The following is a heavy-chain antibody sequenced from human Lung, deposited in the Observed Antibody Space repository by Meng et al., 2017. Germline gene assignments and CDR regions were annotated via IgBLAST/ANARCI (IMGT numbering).Heavy chain of an antibody. CDR3: ARGPTTMAHDFDY. J-gene: IGHJ4*02. CDR2: INHSGST. CDR1: GGSFSDYS. V-gene: IGHV4-34*01. Sequence: QVPLQEWGAGVLNPSAPLDLDCDVSGGSFSDYSWSWIRQPPGKGLEWIGEINHSGSTNYNPSLESRATRSVDTSQNNLSLKLSSVTAADSAVYYCARGPTTMAHDFDYWGQGTLVTVSS. D-gene: IGHD4-11*01.